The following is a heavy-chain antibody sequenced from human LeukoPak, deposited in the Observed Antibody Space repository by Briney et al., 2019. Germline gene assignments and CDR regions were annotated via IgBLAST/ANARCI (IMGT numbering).Heavy chain of an antibody. Sequence: GGSLRLSCAASGFTFTNYAMAWVRQAPGKGLEWVSAFSSAESFTSYADSVKGRFTISSDNSRNTLYLQMESLRAEDTAVYYCVRRSRSRSGWFDYWGQGNLVTVSS. J-gene: IGHJ4*02. V-gene: IGHV3-23*01. CDR1: GFTFTNYA. CDR3: VRRSRSRSGWFDY. CDR2: FSSAESFT. D-gene: IGHD6-19*01.